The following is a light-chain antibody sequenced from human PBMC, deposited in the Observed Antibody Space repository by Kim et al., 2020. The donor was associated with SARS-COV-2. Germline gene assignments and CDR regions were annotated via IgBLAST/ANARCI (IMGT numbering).Light chain of an antibody. J-gene: IGKJ4*01. V-gene: IGKV3-11*01. CDR3: QQHGNWPLT. CDR1: QSVSRY. Sequence: EIVLTQSPATLSLSPGERATLSYRASQSVSRYLAWYQQKPGQAPRLLISDASNRATGIPTRFSGSGSGTDFTLTISSLEPEDFAVYYCQQHGNWPLTFGGGTKVDIK. CDR2: DAS.